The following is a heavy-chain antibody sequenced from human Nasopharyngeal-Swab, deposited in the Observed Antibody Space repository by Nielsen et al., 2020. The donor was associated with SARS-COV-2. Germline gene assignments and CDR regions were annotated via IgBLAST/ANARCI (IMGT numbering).Heavy chain of an antibody. J-gene: IGHJ5*02. CDR3: ARDGSAALGGWFDP. V-gene: IGHV4-59*02. CDR1: GGSVTNYY. CDR2: IYNRGST. Sequence: SETLSLTCTVPGGSVTNYYWSWIPQAPGKGLEWIGYIYNRGSTNYNPSLRSRVTISADTSNTQFSLKLISVTAEDTAVYYCARDGSAALGGWFDPWGHGILVTVSS. D-gene: IGHD3-10*01.